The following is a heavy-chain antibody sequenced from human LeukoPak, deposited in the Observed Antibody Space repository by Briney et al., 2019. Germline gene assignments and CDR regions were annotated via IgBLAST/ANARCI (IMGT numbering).Heavy chain of an antibody. CDR2: IFYSGT. V-gene: IGHV4-59*01. CDR1: GGSISSYY. J-gene: IGHJ4*02. Sequence: SSETLSLTCTVSGGSISSYYWSWIRQPPGKGLEWIGYIFYSGTNYNPSLKSRATISEDTSKNQFSLKLSSVTAADTAVYYCARAHCSSTSCYYGFDYWGQGTLVTVSS. D-gene: IGHD2-2*01. CDR3: ARAHCSSTSCYYGFDY.